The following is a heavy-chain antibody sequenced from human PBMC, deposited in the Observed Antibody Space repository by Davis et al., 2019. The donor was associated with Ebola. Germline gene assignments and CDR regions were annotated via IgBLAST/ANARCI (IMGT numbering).Heavy chain of an antibody. D-gene: IGHD6-13*01. V-gene: IGHV3-74*01. Sequence: PGGSLRLSCAASGFTFSSYWMHWVRQAPGKGLVWVSRINSDGSSTSYADSVKGRFTISRDNAKNTLYLQMNSLRAEDTAVYYCARGGSSSWYGARYYYYGMDVWGQGTTVTVSS. CDR1: GFTFSSYW. J-gene: IGHJ6*02. CDR3: ARGGSSSWYGARYYYYGMDV. CDR2: INSDGSST.